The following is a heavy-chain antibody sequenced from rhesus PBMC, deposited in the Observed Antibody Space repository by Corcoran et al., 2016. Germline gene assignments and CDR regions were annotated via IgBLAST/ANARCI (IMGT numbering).Heavy chain of an antibody. CDR2: IYGSSGST. V-gene: IGHV4-76*01. CDR1: GYSISSGYD. Sequence: QVQLQESGPGVVKPSETLSLTCAVSGYSISSGYDWSWIRQPPGKGLEWIGYIYGSSGSTNYNPSLKTRVTSSKDTSKNQFSLKLSSVTAADTAVYYCARMRADWYFDLWGPGTPITISS. J-gene: IGHJ2*01. CDR3: ARMRADWYFDL.